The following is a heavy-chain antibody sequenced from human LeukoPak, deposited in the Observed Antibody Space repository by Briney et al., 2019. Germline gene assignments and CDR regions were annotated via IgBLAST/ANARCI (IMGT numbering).Heavy chain of an antibody. Sequence: ASVKVSCKASGYTSTGYYMHWVRQAPGQGLEWMGWINPNSGGTNYAQKFQGRVTMTRDTSISTAYMELSRLRSDDTAVYYCARDTLGSGWHNGGGDFDYWGQGTLVTVSS. D-gene: IGHD6-19*01. CDR1: GYTSTGYY. J-gene: IGHJ4*02. V-gene: IGHV1-2*02. CDR2: INPNSGGT. CDR3: ARDTLGSGWHNGGGDFDY.